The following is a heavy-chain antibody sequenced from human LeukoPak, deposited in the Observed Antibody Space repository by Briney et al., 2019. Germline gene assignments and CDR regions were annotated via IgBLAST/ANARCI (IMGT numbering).Heavy chain of an antibody. CDR3: ARDRGTLGFDP. CDR2: ISSNGGST. Sequence: GGSLRLSCAASGFTFSSYAMHWVRQAPGKGLEYVSAISSNGGSTYYANSVKGRFTISRDNSKNTLYLQMNSLRAEDTAVYYCARDRGTLGFDPWGQGTLVTVSS. CDR1: GFTFSSYA. J-gene: IGHJ5*02. V-gene: IGHV3-64*01. D-gene: IGHD3-10*01.